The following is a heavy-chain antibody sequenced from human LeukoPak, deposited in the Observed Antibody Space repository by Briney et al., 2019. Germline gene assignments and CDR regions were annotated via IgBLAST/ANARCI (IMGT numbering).Heavy chain of an antibody. CDR1: GFTFSSYG. J-gene: IGHJ4*02. D-gene: IGHD6-19*01. Sequence: QPGGSLRLSCAASGFTFSSYGMHWVRQAPGKGLEWVAFIRYDGSNKYYADSVKGRFTISRDNSKNTLYLQMNSLRAEDTAVYYCAKDLSPFAQWLVGEIDYWGQGTLVTVSS. V-gene: IGHV3-30*02. CDR2: IRYDGSNK. CDR3: AKDLSPFAQWLVGEIDY.